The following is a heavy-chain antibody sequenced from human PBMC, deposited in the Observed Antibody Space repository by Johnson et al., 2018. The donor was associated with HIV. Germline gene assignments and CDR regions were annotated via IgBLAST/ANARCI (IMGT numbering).Heavy chain of an antibody. D-gene: IGHD1-14*01. CDR1: GFTFSNAW. CDR3: ATDLRRTGSSWDI. Sequence: VQLVESGGGLVKPGGSLRLSCAASGFTFSNAWMSWVRQAPGKGLEWVGRIKSKTDGGTTDYAVPVKGRFTISRDDSKNTLYLQMSSLKTEDTAVYYCATDLRRTGSSWDIWGQGTMVTVSS. J-gene: IGHJ3*02. V-gene: IGHV3-15*01. CDR2: IKSKTDGGTT.